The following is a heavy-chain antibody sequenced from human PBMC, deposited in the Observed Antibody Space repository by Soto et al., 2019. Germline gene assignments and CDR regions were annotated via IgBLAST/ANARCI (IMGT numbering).Heavy chain of an antibody. J-gene: IGHJ6*03. Sequence: SETLSLTCTVSGGSISSCYWSWIRQPPGKGLEWIGYIYYSGSTNYNPSLKSRVTISVDTSKNQFSLKLSSVTAADTAVYYCARRNYDILTGLYYYYYYMDVWGKGTTVTVSS. CDR3: ARRNYDILTGLYYYYYYMDV. CDR2: IYYSGST. CDR1: GGSISSCY. D-gene: IGHD3-9*01. V-gene: IGHV4-59*08.